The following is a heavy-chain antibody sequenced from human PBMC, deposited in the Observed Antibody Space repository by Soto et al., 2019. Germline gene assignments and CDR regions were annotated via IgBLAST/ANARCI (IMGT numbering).Heavy chain of an antibody. D-gene: IGHD3-22*01. V-gene: IGHV4-30-2*01. CDR3: ARGPYDSSGFYSAFDI. CDR1: GGSISSGAYS. CDR2: IYHSGST. Sequence: NPSETLSLTCAVSGGSISSGAYSWSWIRQPPGKGLEWIGYIYHSGSTYYNPSLKSRVTVSIDRSKNQFSLKLSSVTAADTAVFYCARGPYDSSGFYSAFDIWGQGTMVTVSS. J-gene: IGHJ3*02.